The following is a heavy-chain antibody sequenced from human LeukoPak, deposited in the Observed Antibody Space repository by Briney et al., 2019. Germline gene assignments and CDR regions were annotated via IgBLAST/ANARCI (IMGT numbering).Heavy chain of an antibody. CDR3: ARDYADYVGYFFFDY. J-gene: IGHJ4*02. CDR1: GFTFNSYS. D-gene: IGHD4-17*01. Sequence: PGGSLRLSCAASGFTFNSYSMNWVRQAPGKGLEWVSYISSSSSTIYYADSVKGRFTISRDNAKNSLYLQMNSLRAEDTAVYYCARDYADYVGYFFFDYWGQGTLVTVSS. CDR2: ISSSSSTI. V-gene: IGHV3-48*01.